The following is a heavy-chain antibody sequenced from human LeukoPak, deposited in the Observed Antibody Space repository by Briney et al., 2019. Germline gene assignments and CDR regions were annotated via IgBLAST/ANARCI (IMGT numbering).Heavy chain of an antibody. V-gene: IGHV1-18*01. Sequence: ASVKVSCKASGYTFTSYGINWVRQSPGQGLEWMGWISAYNGNAKYAQNLQGRVTMTTDTSTSTAYMELRRLSSGDTAVYYCASSVKDDCGYIHEPHYYDYWGQGTVVTVSS. CDR1: GYTFTSYG. J-gene: IGHJ4*02. CDR3: ASSVKDDCGYIHEPHYYDY. CDR2: ISAYNGNA. D-gene: IGHD5-12*01.